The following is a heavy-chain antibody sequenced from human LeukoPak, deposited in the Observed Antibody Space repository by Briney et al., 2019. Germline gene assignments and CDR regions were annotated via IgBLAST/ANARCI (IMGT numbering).Heavy chain of an antibody. V-gene: IGHV1-18*04. D-gene: IGHD3-3*01. Sequence: GASVKVSCKASGYTFTNYYMSWVRQAPGQGLEWMGSINAYNGSTNYAQKLQGRVTMTTDTSTSTAYMELRSLRSDDTAVYYCARDRLRYYDCSYCPNGHYWGQGTLVTVSS. J-gene: IGHJ4*02. CDR2: INAYNGST. CDR1: GYTFTNYY. CDR3: ARDRLRYYDCSYCPNGHY.